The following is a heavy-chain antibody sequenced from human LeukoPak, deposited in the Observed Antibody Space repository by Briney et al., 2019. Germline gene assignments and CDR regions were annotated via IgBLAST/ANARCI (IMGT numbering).Heavy chain of an antibody. CDR3: ARASPTAYDILTGRGYYFDY. J-gene: IGHJ4*02. Sequence: SETLSLTCTVSGGSISSSSYYWGWIRQPPGKGLEWIGSIYYSGSTYYNPSLKSRVTISVDTSKNQFSLKLSSVTAADTAVYYCARASPTAYDILTGRGYYFDYWGQGTLVTVSS. D-gene: IGHD3-9*01. CDR2: IYYSGST. CDR1: GGSISSSSYY. V-gene: IGHV4-39*07.